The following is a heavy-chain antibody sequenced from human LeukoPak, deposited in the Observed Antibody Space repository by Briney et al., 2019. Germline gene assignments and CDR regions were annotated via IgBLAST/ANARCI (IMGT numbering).Heavy chain of an antibody. CDR2: IYYSGST. Sequence: SETLSLTCTVSGGSVSSGSYYWSWIRQPPGTGLEWIGYIYYSGSTNYNPSLKSRVTISVDTSKNQFSLKLSSVTAADTAVYYCARDDEAFDIWGQGTMVTVSS. CDR1: GGSVSSGSYY. CDR3: ARDDEAFDI. J-gene: IGHJ3*02. V-gene: IGHV4-61*01.